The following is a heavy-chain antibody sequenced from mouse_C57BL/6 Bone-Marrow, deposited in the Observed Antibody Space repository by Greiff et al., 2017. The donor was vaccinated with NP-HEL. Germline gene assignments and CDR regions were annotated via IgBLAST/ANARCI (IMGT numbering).Heavy chain of an antibody. V-gene: IGHV14-4*01. Sequence: VQLQQSGAELVRPGASVKLSCTASGFNIKDDYMHWVKQRPEQGLEWIGWIDPENGDTEYASKFQGKATITADTPSNTAYLQLSSLTSEDTAVYYCTTSDYDAMDYWGQGTSVTVSS. CDR2: IDPENGDT. J-gene: IGHJ4*01. CDR1: GFNIKDDY. CDR3: TTSDYDAMDY.